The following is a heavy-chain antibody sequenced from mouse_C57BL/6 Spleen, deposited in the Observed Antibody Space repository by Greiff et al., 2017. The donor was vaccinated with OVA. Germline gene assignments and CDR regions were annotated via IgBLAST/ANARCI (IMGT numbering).Heavy chain of an antibody. D-gene: IGHD2-5*01. CDR3: ARDAGSNYGYFDV. Sequence: EVKLMESGGGLVQSGRSLRLSCATSGFTFSDFYMEWVRQAPGKGLEWIAASRNKANDYTTEYSASVKGRFIVSRDTSQSILYLQMNALRAEDTAIYYCARDAGSNYGYFDVWGTGTTVTVSS. J-gene: IGHJ1*03. CDR2: SRNKANDYTT. CDR1: GFTFSDFY. V-gene: IGHV7-1*01.